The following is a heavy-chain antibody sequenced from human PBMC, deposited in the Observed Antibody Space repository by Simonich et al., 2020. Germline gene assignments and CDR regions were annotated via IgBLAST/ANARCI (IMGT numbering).Heavy chain of an antibody. CDR1: GGTFSSYA. D-gene: IGHD2-15*01. CDR3: ARGGLADRRIVYYYYMDV. J-gene: IGHJ6*03. Sequence: QVQLVQSGAEVKKPGSSVKVSCKASGGTFSSYAISWVRQAPGQGLEWKEGIIPIMVIANAAQKIQGRVTITADKSTSTAYMELGSLRSEDTAVYYCARGGLADRRIVYYYYMDVWGKGTTVTVSS. CDR2: IIPIMVIA. V-gene: IGHV1-69*17.